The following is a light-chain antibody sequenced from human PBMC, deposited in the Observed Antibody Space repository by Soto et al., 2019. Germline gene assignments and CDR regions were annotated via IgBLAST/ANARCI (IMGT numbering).Light chain of an antibody. CDR1: SSNIGINT. CDR3: SSWDDTLSGYVV. J-gene: IGLJ2*01. V-gene: IGLV1-44*01. CDR2: SND. Sequence: QAVVTQPPSASGTPGQRITISCSGSSSNIGINTVSWYQRLPRTAPKLLIYSNDQRPSGVPDRFSGSKSGTSASLAISGLQSEDEGDYYCSSWDDTLSGYVVFGGGTKLTVL.